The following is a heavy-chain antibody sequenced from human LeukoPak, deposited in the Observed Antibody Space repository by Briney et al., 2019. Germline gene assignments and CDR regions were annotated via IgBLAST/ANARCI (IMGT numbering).Heavy chain of an antibody. CDR3: ARGGGCSGGSCLFFDY. V-gene: IGHV4-34*01. CDR1: GGSFSGYY. Sequence: SETLSLTCAVYGGSFSGYYWSWIRQPPGKGLEWIGEINHSGSTNYNPSLKSRDTISVDTSKNQFSLKLSSVTAADTAVYYCARGGGCSGGSCLFFDYWGQGTLVTVSS. D-gene: IGHD2-15*01. J-gene: IGHJ4*02. CDR2: INHSGST.